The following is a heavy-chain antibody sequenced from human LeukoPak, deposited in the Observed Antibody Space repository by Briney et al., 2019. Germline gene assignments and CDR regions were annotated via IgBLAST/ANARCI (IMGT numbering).Heavy chain of an antibody. Sequence: GASVKVSCKASGGTFSSYAISWVRQAPGQGLEWMGGIIPIFGTANYAQKFQGRVTITADESTSTAYMELSSLRSEDTAVYYCARSHSSGWLFDYWGQGTLVTVSS. V-gene: IGHV1-69*13. J-gene: IGHJ4*02. CDR3: ARSHSSGWLFDY. D-gene: IGHD6-19*01. CDR1: GGTFSSYA. CDR2: IIPIFGTA.